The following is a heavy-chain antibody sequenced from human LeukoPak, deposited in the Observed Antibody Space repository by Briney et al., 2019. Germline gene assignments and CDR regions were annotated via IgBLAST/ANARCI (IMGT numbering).Heavy chain of an antibody. V-gene: IGHV3-7*01. CDR1: EFTFSTYG. CDR3: AREEGYCSGGSCLLDH. Sequence: GGSLRLSCAASEFTFSTYGMSWVRQAPGKGLEWVANIKQDGSEKYYVDSVKGRFTISRDNAKNSLYLQMNSLRAEDTAVYYCAREEGYCSGGSCLLDHWGQGTLVTVSS. CDR2: IKQDGSEK. J-gene: IGHJ4*02. D-gene: IGHD2-15*01.